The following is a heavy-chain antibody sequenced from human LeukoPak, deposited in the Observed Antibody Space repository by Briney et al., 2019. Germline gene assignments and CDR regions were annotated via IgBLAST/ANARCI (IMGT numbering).Heavy chain of an antibody. D-gene: IGHD4-17*01. CDR3: VKEGVLTTALYYSYSYMDV. CDR1: GDSVSSNSAA. V-gene: IGHV6-1*01. Sequence: SQTLSLTCAISGDSVSSNSAAWNWIRQSPSRGLEWLGRTYYRSKWYNDYAVSVKSRITINPDTSKNQFSLQLNSVTPEDTAVYYCVKEGVLTTALYYSYSYMDVWGKGTSVTISS. CDR2: TYYRSKWYN. J-gene: IGHJ6*03.